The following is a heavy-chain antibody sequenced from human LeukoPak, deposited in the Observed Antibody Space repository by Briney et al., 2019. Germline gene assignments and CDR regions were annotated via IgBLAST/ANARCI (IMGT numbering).Heavy chain of an antibody. CDR1: GFTFDDYA. V-gene: IGHV3-9*01. D-gene: IGHD3-3*01. J-gene: IGHJ6*02. CDR3: AKDIPPRSYYYYGMDV. CDR2: ISWNSGSI. Sequence: GGSLRLSCAASGFTFDDYAMHWVRHAPGKGLEWVSGISWNSGSIGYADSVKGRFTISRDNAKNSLYLQMNSLRAEDTALYYCAKDIPPRSYYYYGMDVWGQGTTVTVSS.